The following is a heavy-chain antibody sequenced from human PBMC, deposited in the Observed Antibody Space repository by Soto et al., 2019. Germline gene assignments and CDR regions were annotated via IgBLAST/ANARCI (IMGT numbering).Heavy chain of an antibody. CDR1: GYSFTSCW. V-gene: IGHV5-51*01. CDR3: ARHVSVAGGGYYYGMDV. Sequence: GESLKISCKGSGYSFTSCWIGWVRQMPGKGLEWMGIVYPGDSDTRYSLSFQGQVTISADKSISTAYLQWSSLKASDTAMYYCARHVSVAGGGYYYGMDVWGQGTTVTVSS. D-gene: IGHD6-19*01. CDR2: VYPGDSDT. J-gene: IGHJ6*02.